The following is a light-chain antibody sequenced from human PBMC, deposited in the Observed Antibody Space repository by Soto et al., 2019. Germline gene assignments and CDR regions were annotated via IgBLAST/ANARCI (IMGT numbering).Light chain of an antibody. Sequence: RVTIPCPTREGVISALAWYQQKPGKAPKLLIYDASSLESGVASRFSGRGSETEFTLTISSLQPDEYAAYYYHQYNSNSPSTFGQGTKVDI. CDR1: EGVISA. V-gene: IGKV1-13*02. CDR3: HQYNSNSPST. J-gene: IGKJ1*01. CDR2: DAS.